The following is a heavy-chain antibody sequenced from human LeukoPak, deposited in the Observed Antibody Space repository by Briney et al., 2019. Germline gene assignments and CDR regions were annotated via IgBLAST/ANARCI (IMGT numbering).Heavy chain of an antibody. V-gene: IGHV3-7*01. Sequence: PGGSLRLSCVASGFTFGNYWMFWVRQAPGKGLEFVANIKRDGSYKNYVDSVKGRFTISRDNAENSVHLQMHSLRAEDTAIYYCARDPGSSSFDYWGQGALVIVSS. CDR2: IKRDGSYK. D-gene: IGHD6-13*01. J-gene: IGHJ4*01. CDR1: GFTFGNYW. CDR3: ARDPGSSSFDY.